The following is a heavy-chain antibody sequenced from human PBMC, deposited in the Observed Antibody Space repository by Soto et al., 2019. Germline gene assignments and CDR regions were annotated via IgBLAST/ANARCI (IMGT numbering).Heavy chain of an antibody. Sequence: QVQLVQSGAEVKKPGSSVKVSCKASGGTFNSYAISWVRQAPGQGLEWMGGIIPIFGTANYAQKFQGRVTITADEXTRTAYMELSSLRSEDTAVYYCARGGYCSGGSCYPHWYFDLWGRGTLVTVSS. CDR3: ARGGYCSGGSCYPHWYFDL. J-gene: IGHJ2*01. V-gene: IGHV1-69*12. D-gene: IGHD2-15*01. CDR1: GGTFNSYA. CDR2: IIPIFGTA.